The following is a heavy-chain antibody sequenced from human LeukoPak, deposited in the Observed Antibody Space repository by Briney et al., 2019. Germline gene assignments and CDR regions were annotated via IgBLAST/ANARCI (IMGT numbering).Heavy chain of an antibody. D-gene: IGHD6-13*01. CDR2: INPNSGGT. CDR3: AGLPGYSSSSPEFDY. J-gene: IGHJ4*02. V-gene: IGHV1-2*02. CDR1: GYTFTGYY. Sequence: GASVKVSCKASGYTFTGYYMHWVRQAPGQGLEWMGWINPNSGGTNYAQKFQGRVTMTRDTSISTAYMELSRLRSDDTAVYYCAGLPGYSSSSPEFDYWGQGTLVTVSS.